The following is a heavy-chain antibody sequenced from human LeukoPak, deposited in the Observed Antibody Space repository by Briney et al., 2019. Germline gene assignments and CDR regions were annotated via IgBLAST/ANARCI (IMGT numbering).Heavy chain of an antibody. CDR1: GGSFSGYY. D-gene: IGHD3-10*01. V-gene: IGHV4-34*01. Sequence: PSETLSLTCAVYGGSFSGYYWSWIRQPPGKGLEWIGEINHSGSTNYNPSLKSRVTISVDTSKNQFSLKLSSVTAADTAVYYCARESITMVRGVIEVCLDYWGQGTLVTVSS. CDR2: INHSGST. CDR3: ARESITMVRGVIEVCLDY. J-gene: IGHJ4*02.